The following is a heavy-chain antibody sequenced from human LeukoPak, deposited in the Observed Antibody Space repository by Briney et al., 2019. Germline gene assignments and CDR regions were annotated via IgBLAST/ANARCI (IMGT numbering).Heavy chain of an antibody. CDR2: IYYSGST. CDR3: ARQLVGATTSRFDY. D-gene: IGHD1-26*01. J-gene: IGHJ4*02. CDR1: GGSISDYY. Sequence: SETLSLTCTVSGGSISDYYWSWVRQPPGKGLEWIGYIYYSGSTNYNPSLKSRVTISVDTSKNQFSLKLSTVTAADTAVYYCARQLVGATTSRFDYWGQGTLVTVSS. V-gene: IGHV4-59*08.